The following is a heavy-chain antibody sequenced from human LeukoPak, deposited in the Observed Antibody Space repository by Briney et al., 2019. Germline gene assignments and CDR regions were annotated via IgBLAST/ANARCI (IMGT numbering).Heavy chain of an antibody. J-gene: IGHJ4*02. CDR3: ARGPIVAVRNYFDY. CDR2: IISILGIA. D-gene: IGHD3-22*01. CDR1: GGTFNSYT. Sequence: SVKVSCKASGGTFNSYTISWVRQAPGQGLEWMGRIISILGIANYAQKFQGRVTITADKSTSTAYMELSSLRSEDTAVYHCARGPIVAVRNYFDYWGQGTLVTVSS. V-gene: IGHV1-69*02.